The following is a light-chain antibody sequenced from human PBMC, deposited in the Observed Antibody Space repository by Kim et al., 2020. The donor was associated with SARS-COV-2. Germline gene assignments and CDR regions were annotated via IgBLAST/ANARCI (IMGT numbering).Light chain of an antibody. J-gene: IGKJ1*01. CDR2: AAS. CDR1: QGISNY. CDR3: LQHNSYPWT. V-gene: IGKV1-17*01. Sequence: ASVGDRVTIPWRARQGISNYLGWYQQKPGKVPKRLIYAASSLQGGVPSRFSGSGSGTEFTLTISSLQPEDFATYYCLQHNSYPWTFGQGTKVDIK.